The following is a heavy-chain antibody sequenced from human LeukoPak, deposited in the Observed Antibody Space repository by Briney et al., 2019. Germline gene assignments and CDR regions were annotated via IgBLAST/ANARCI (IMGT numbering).Heavy chain of an antibody. V-gene: IGHV4-4*02. CDR3: ARDPRYGSGSYYYGMDV. CDR1: GGSISSSNW. Sequence: SGTLSLTCAVSGGSISSSNWWSWGRQPPGKGLEWIGEIYHSGSTNYNPSLKSRVTISVDKSKNQFSLKLSSVTAADTAVYYCARDPRYGSGSYYYGMDVWGQGTTVTVSS. CDR2: IYHSGST. D-gene: IGHD3-10*01. J-gene: IGHJ6*02.